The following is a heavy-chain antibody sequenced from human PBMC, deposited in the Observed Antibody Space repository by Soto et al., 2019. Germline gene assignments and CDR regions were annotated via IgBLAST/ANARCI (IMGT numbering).Heavy chain of an antibody. V-gene: IGHV3-7*01. Sequence: GSLRLSCAASGFSFNRHWMSWVRQAPGKGLQWVASIKRDGSEKYYVGSVKGRFTISRDNVKNSLSLQMNSLRAEDTAVYYCARDPYYYDSHYYYGMDVWGQGTTVTVSS. CDR3: ARDPYYYDSHYYYGMDV. J-gene: IGHJ6*02. CDR1: GFSFNRHW. D-gene: IGHD3-22*01. CDR2: IKRDGSEK.